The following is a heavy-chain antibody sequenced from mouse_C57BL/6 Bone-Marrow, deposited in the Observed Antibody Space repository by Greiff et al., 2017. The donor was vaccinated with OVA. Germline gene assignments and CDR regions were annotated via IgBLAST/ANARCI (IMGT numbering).Heavy chain of an antibody. J-gene: IGHJ4*01. Sequence: EVHLVESGGGLVKPGGSLKLSCAASGFTFSSYAMSWVRQTPEKRLEWVATISDGGSYTYYPDNVKGRFTISRDNAKNNLYLQMSHLKSEDTAMYYCARDKTTVVANYYAMDYWGQGTSVTVSS. CDR2: ISDGGSYT. CDR3: ARDKTTVVANYYAMDY. D-gene: IGHD1-1*01. V-gene: IGHV5-4*01. CDR1: GFTFSSYA.